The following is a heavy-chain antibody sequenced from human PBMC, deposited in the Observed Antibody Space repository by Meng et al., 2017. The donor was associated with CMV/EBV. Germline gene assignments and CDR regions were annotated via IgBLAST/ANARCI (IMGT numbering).Heavy chain of an antibody. D-gene: IGHD3-22*01. CDR2: IIPILGIA. Sequence: SVKVSCKASGGTFSSYTISWVRQAPGQGLEWMGRIIPILGIANYAQKFQGRVTITADKSTSTAYMELSRLRSDDTAVYYCARDLLAYYPSSGHAVWGQGTLVTVSS. CDR1: GGTFSSYT. CDR3: ARDLLAYYPSSGHAV. J-gene: IGHJ4*02. V-gene: IGHV1-69*04.